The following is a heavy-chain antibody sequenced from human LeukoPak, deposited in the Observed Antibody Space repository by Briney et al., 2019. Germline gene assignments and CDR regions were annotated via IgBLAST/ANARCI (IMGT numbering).Heavy chain of an antibody. Sequence: ASVKVSCKASGYTFTNYYMHWVRQAPGQGLEWMGIIDPSGGSTNYAQKFQGRVTMTRDTSTSTVYMELSSPRSEDTAVYYCARDESISILWWWGQGTLVTVSS. J-gene: IGHJ1*01. CDR2: IDPSGGST. D-gene: IGHD2-21*01. V-gene: IGHV1-46*01. CDR1: GYTFTNYY. CDR3: ARDESISILWW.